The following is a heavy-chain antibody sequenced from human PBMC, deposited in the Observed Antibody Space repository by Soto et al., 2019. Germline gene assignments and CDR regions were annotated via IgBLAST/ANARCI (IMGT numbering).Heavy chain of an antibody. D-gene: IGHD2-15*01. Sequence: PGGSLRLSCTASGFPFSSYNMNWVRQAPGKGLEWVSSISNDLNSIYYADSMRGRLTISRDNAKRSLYLQMMSLTAEDTAIYYCVRGGGGGLFDPWGQGTMVTVSS. CDR1: GFPFSSYN. CDR2: ISNDLNSI. CDR3: VRGGGGGLFDP. V-gene: IGHV3-21*01. J-gene: IGHJ5*02.